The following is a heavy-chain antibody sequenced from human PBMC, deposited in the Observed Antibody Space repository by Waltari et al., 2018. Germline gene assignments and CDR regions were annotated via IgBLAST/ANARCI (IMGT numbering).Heavy chain of an antibody. J-gene: IGHJ4*02. D-gene: IGHD3-16*02. V-gene: IGHV4-38-2*01. CDR1: GYSLSSCYY. CDR3: ARAPYYVWGSYRKGGYFDY. Sequence: QVQLQGSGPGLVKPSEALSLTCAVSGYSLSSCYYWGWSRQPPGKGLEWIGSIYHSGSTYYNPSLKRRVTISVDTSKNQFSLKLSSVIAADTAVYDCARAPYYVWGSYRKGGYFDYWGQGTLVTVSS. CDR2: IYHSGST.